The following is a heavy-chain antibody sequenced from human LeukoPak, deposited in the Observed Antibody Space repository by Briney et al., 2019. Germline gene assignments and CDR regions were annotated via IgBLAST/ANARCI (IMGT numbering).Heavy chain of an antibody. V-gene: IGHV3-23*01. J-gene: IGHJ4*02. CDR1: GFTFSSYG. CDR3: AKRVPYSSSSVYFDF. D-gene: IGHD6-6*01. Sequence: PGGSLRLSCAASGFTFSSYGINWVRQAPGKGLEWVSSISDTGSNTYYADSVKGRFTISRDNSKNTLYLQMSSLRAEDTAVYYCAKRVPYSSSSVYFDFWGQGTLVSVPS. CDR2: ISDTGSNT.